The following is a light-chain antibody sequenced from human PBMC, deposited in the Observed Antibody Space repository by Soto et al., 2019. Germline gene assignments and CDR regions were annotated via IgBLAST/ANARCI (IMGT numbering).Light chain of an antibody. V-gene: IGKV1-5*01. CDR1: QSISSW. CDR2: DAS. Sequence: DIQMTQSPYSLSASVGYSVTITCRSSQSISSWLAWYQQKPGKAPKLLIYDASSLESGVPSRFSGSGSGTEFTLTISSLQPDDFATYYCQQYNSYSWTFGQGTKVDIK. J-gene: IGKJ1*01. CDR3: QQYNSYSWT.